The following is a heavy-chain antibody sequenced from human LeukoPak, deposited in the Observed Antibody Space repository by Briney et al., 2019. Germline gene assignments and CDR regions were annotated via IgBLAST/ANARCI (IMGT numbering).Heavy chain of an antibody. J-gene: IGHJ4*02. CDR1: GYTFSSHG. V-gene: IGHV1-18*01. D-gene: IGHD2-15*01. CDR3: ARDLCSGGSCYWDY. Sequence: ASVKVSCKASGYTFSSHGVSWVRQVPGQGLEWVGWFSVFNGNTNYAQKFQGRVTLTTDTSTSTAYMELRSLRSDDTAVYYCARDLCSGGSCYWDYWGQGTLVTVSS. CDR2: FSVFNGNT.